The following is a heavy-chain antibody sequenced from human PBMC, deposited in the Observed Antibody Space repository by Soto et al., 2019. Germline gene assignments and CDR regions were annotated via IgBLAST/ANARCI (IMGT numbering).Heavy chain of an antibody. CDR3: ARGARYRYFDL. CDR2: IYYSGST. V-gene: IGHV4-59*01. J-gene: IGHJ2*01. CDR1: GGSISSYY. Sequence: QVQLQESGPGLVKPSETLSLTCTVSGGSISSYYWSWIRQPPGKGLEWIGYIYYSGSTNYNPSLRGRGSISADTSKNQFSLKLSSVTAADTAVYYWARGARYRYFDLWGRGTLVTVSS.